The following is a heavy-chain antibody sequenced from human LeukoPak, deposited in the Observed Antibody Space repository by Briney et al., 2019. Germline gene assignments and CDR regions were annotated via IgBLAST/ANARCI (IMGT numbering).Heavy chain of an antibody. J-gene: IGHJ5*02. Sequence: SETLSLTCTVSGGSISSGSYYWSWIRQPAGKGLEWIGRIYTSGSTNYNPSLKSRVTISVDTSKNQFSLKLSSVTAADTAVYYCARDPHYGDYNWFDPWGQGTLVTVSS. CDR3: ARDPHYGDYNWFDP. CDR1: GGSISSGSYY. D-gene: IGHD4-17*01. V-gene: IGHV4-61*02. CDR2: IYTSGST.